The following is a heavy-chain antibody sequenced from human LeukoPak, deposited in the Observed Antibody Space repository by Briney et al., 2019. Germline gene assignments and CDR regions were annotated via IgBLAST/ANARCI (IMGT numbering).Heavy chain of an antibody. CDR2: IWYDGSNK. CDR3: SREYFDWSRNYYYGMDV. D-gene: IGHD3-9*01. CDR1: GFTFSSYS. J-gene: IGHJ6*02. V-gene: IGHV3-33*08. Sequence: GGSLRLSCAASGFTFSSYSMNWVRQAPGKGLEWMALIWYDGSNKYYADSVKGRFTISRDNSKNTLYLQMNSLRAEDTAVYYCSREYFDWSRNYYYGMDVWGQGTTVTVSS.